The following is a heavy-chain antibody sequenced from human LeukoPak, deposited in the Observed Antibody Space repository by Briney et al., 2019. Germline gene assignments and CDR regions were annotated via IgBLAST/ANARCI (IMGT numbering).Heavy chain of an antibody. D-gene: IGHD2-15*01. V-gene: IGHV3-23*01. CDR2: ISGLGDNT. Sequence: GGSLRLSCAASGFTFSSYAMSWVRQAPGKGLEWVSGISGLGDNTYYVDSVKGRFTISRDNAKNTQYLQINSLRVEDTAVYYCARSLRSPRYCIDDTCYFDYWGQGTLVTVSS. J-gene: IGHJ4*02. CDR1: GFTFSSYA. CDR3: ARSLRSPRYCIDDTCYFDY.